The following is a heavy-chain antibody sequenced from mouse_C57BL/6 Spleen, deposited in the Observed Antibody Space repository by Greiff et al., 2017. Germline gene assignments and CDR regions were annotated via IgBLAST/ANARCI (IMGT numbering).Heavy chain of an antibody. CDR3: ARAGSSFYYYAMDY. CDR1: GYTFTSYW. V-gene: IGHV1-64*01. CDR2: IHPNSGST. J-gene: IGHJ4*01. Sequence: QVQLQQPGAELVKPGASVKLSCTASGYTFTSYWMHWVKQRPGQGLEWIGMIHPNSGSTNYNEKFKSKATLTVDKSSSTAYMQLSSLTSEDSAVYYCARAGSSFYYYAMDYWGQGTSVTVSS. D-gene: IGHD1-1*01.